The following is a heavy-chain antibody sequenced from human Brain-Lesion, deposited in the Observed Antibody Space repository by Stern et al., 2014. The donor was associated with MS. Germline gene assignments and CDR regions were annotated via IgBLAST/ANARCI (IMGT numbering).Heavy chain of an antibody. CDR3: ARDRVTTVTTYYFDS. CDR1: GFTVSNYY. D-gene: IGHD4-17*01. V-gene: IGHV3-66*02. J-gene: IGHJ4*02. Sequence: EVQLEESGAGLVQPGGSLRLSCAASGFTVSNYYMSWVRQAPGKGLEWVSIIYTSGKTYYADSVRGRFVISRDKSKSTLYLQMDSLRPEDTAVYYCARDRVTTVTTYYFDSWGQGTRVTVSS. CDR2: IYTSGKT.